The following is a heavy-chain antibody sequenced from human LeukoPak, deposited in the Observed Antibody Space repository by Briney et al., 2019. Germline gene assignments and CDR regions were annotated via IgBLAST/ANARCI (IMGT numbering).Heavy chain of an antibody. Sequence: TSETLSPTCTVSGGSISSYYWSWIRQPPGKGLEWIGYIYYSGSTNYNPSLKSRVTISVDTSKNQFSLKLSSVTAADTAVYYCASSVATIATFDYWGQGTLVTVSS. J-gene: IGHJ4*02. D-gene: IGHD5-24*01. CDR2: IYYSGST. CDR3: ASSVATIATFDY. CDR1: GGSISSYY. V-gene: IGHV4-59*01.